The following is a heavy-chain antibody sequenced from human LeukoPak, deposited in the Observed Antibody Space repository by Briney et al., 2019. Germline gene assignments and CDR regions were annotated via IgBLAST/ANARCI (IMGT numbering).Heavy chain of an antibody. Sequence: GRSLRLSCAASGFTFSSYGMHWVRQAPGKGLEWVAVISYDGSNKKYADSVKGRFTISRDNSKNTLYLQMNSLRAEDTAVYFCARDDGGDFNDAFDIWGQGTMVTVSS. J-gene: IGHJ3*02. CDR1: GFTFSSYG. CDR3: ARDDGGDFNDAFDI. V-gene: IGHV3-30*03. D-gene: IGHD2-21*02. CDR2: ISYDGSNK.